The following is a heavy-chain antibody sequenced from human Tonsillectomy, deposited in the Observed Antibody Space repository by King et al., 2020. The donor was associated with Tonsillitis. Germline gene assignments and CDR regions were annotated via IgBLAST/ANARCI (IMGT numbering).Heavy chain of an antibody. Sequence: VQLQESGPGLVKPSETLSLTCAVSGYSISSGYYWGWIRQPPGKGLEWIGSIYHSGSTYYNPSLKSRVTISVDTSKNKFSLKLSSVTAADTAVYYCARGPPYYAILTGQPDTYYFDYWGQGTLVTVSS. V-gene: IGHV4-38-2*01. CDR1: GYSISSGYY. CDR3: ARGPPYYAILTGQPDTYYFDY. D-gene: IGHD3-9*01. J-gene: IGHJ4*02. CDR2: IYHSGST.